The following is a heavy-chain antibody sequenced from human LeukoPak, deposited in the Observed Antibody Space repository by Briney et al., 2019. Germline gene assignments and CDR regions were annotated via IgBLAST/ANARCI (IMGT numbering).Heavy chain of an antibody. CDR2: IYTSGST. CDR3: ARDLAVVIPAADPYYYYYYMDV. CDR1: GGSISSGSYY. J-gene: IGHJ6*03. V-gene: IGHV4-61*02. Sequence: SETLSLTCTVSGGSISSGSYYWSWIRQPAGKGLEWIGRIYTSGSTNYNPSLKSRVTISVDTSKNQFSLKLSSVTAADTAVYYCARDLAVVIPAADPYYYYYYMDVWGKGTTVTVSS. D-gene: IGHD2-2*01.